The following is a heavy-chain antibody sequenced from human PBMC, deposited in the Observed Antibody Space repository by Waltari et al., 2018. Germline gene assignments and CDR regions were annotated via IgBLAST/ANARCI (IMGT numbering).Heavy chain of an antibody. Sequence: QVQLVQSGAEVKKPGASVKVSCKAAGYTFTGYYMHWVRPAPGQRLEWMGRINPNSGGTNYAQKFQGRVTMTRDTSISTAYMELSRLRSDDTAVYYCARSYYDFWSGYSPSFDYWGQGTLVTVSS. CDR2: INPNSGGT. J-gene: IGHJ4*02. CDR1: GYTFTGYY. V-gene: IGHV1-2*06. D-gene: IGHD3-3*01. CDR3: ARSYYDFWSGYSPSFDY.